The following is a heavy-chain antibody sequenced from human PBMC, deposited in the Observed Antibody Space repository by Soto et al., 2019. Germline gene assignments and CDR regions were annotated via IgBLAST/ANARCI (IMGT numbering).Heavy chain of an antibody. D-gene: IGHD3-22*01. J-gene: IGHJ5*02. CDR2: ISDSGHYI. CDR1: GFTFSTYG. Sequence: SGGSLRLSCAVSGFTFSTYGMNWVRQAPRKGLEWLSSISDSGHYIYYADSVKGRFTISRDNAKNSLFLQMNSLRGEDTAVYYCARSGLALPYSASHWFDPWGHGTLVTVSS. V-gene: IGHV3-21*01. CDR3: ARSGLALPYSASHWFDP.